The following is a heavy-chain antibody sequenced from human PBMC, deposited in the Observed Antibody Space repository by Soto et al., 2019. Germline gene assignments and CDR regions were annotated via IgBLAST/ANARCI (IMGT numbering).Heavy chain of an antibody. J-gene: IGHJ4*02. Sequence: QVQLVESGGGVVQPGRSLRLSCAVSGFTFSNYGMHWVRQAPGKGLEWVAVIWYDGSNKYYVDSVKGRFTISRDNSKNTLYLQMNSLRGEDTAIYYCARDVGESSGSPLDYWGQGTLVTVSS. CDR3: ARDVGESSGSPLDY. V-gene: IGHV3-33*01. D-gene: IGHD6-19*01. CDR1: GFTFSNYG. CDR2: IWYDGSNK.